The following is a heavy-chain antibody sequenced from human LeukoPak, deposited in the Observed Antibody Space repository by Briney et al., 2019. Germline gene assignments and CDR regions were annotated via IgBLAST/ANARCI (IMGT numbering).Heavy chain of an antibody. CDR2: FYSGGST. CDR3: ASDLGYSAYATGRGYAVDI. Sequence: GSLRHSCAHPRITPSLHYTCTVPAAPGEGVGRVSIFYSGGSTYYADSVKRRFAISRDISLNTLYLKMNSLRDEDTDVYCGASDLGYSAYATGRGYAVDIWGQGTMVTVSS. D-gene: IGHD5-12*01. CDR1: RITPSLHY. J-gene: IGHJ3*02. V-gene: IGHV3-66*01.